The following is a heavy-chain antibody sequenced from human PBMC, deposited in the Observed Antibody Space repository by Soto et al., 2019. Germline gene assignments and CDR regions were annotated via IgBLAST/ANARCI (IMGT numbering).Heavy chain of an antibody. CDR1: GGTFSSYA. CDR2: IIPIFGTA. D-gene: IGHD1-7*01. CDR3: ARDGRFXITGTMSAHYYYYGMDV. J-gene: IGHJ6*02. V-gene: IGHV1-69*13. Sequence: GASVKVSCKASGGTFSSYAINWVRLAPGQGLEWMGGIIPIFGTANYAQKFQGRVTITADESTNTAYMELSSLRSEDTAIYYCARDGRFXITGTMSAHYYYYGMDVWGLGTTVTVSS.